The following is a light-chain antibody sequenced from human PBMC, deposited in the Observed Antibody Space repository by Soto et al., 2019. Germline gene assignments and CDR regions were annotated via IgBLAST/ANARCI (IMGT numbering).Light chain of an antibody. Sequence: QSALTQPASVSGSPGQSITISCTGTSSDVGGYNFVSWYQHHPGKAPKLMIYDVNNRPSGVSNRFSGSKSGNTASLTISGLQAEDEADYYCSSYTSGSTLVFGTGTKLTVL. CDR3: SSYTSGSTLV. V-gene: IGLV2-14*03. CDR2: DVN. J-gene: IGLJ1*01. CDR1: SSDVGGYNF.